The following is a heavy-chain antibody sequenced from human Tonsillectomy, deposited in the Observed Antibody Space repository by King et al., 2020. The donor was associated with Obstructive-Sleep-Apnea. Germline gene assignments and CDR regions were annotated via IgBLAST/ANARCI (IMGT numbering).Heavy chain of an antibody. CDR3: ARDYYADGGFDH. Sequence: VQLVESGGGLAHPGGSLRVSCAASGFNFSSYSMNWVRQAPGKGLEWISYISFSSRTIYYTDSVKGRFTISRDNARNSLYLQMNSLRAEDTAIYYCARDYYADGGFDHWGQGILVTVSS. CDR1: GFNFSSYS. D-gene: IGHD4-17*01. J-gene: IGHJ4*02. CDR2: ISFSSRTI. V-gene: IGHV3-48*01.